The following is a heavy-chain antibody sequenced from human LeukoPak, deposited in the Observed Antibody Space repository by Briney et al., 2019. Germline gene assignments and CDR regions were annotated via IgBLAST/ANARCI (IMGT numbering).Heavy chain of an antibody. J-gene: IGHJ4*02. D-gene: IGHD6-19*01. CDR1: GFTFSGSA. Sequence: GGSLRLSCAASGFTFSGSALHWVRQASGKGLEWIGRIRSKTNNYATTYAASVTGRFTISRDDAENTAYLQMNSLRAEDTAVYYCARDYSSGWWADWGQGTLVTVSS. CDR3: ARDYSSGWWAD. V-gene: IGHV3-73*01. CDR2: IRSKTNNYAT.